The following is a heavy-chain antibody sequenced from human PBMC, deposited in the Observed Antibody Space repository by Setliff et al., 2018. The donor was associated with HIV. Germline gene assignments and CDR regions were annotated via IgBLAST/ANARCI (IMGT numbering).Heavy chain of an antibody. J-gene: IGHJ4*02. CDR1: GYTFTSYA. D-gene: IGHD3-10*01. CDR3: ARERITMIRGVNGDY. V-gene: IGHV1-3*01. CDR2: INAVNGNT. Sequence: ASVKVSCKASGYTFTSYAMHWVRQAPGQRLEWLGWINAVNGNTKYSQKFQGRVTMTTDTSTSTAYMELSSLRSEDTAVYFCARERITMIRGVNGDYWGQGTLVTVSS.